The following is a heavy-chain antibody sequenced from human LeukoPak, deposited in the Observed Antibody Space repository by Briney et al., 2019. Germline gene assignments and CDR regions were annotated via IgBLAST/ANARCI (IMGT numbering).Heavy chain of an antibody. J-gene: IGHJ6*02. V-gene: IGHV4-59*01. Sequence: PSETLSLTCTVSGGSISSYYWSWIRQPPGKGLEWIGHIYYSGSTNYNPSLKSRVTISIDTSKNQFPLRLSSVTAADTAVYYCARDLEGGHFYYYYGMDVWGQGTTVTVS. CDR2: IYYSGST. CDR3: ARDLEGGHFYYYYGMDV. CDR1: GGSISSYY. D-gene: IGHD1-1*01.